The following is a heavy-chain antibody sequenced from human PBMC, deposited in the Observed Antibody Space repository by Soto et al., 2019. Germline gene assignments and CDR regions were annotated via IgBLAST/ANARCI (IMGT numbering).Heavy chain of an antibody. J-gene: IGHJ6*02. V-gene: IGHV1-8*01. CDR2: MNPNSGNT. Sequence: RASVKVSCKASGYTFTSYDINWVRQATGQGLEWMGWMNPNSGNTGYAQKFQGRVTMTRNTSISTAYMELSSLRSEDTAVYYCASIHDYSNYYDYYYYYGMDVWGQGTTVTVSS. CDR1: GYTFTSYD. D-gene: IGHD4-4*01. CDR3: ASIHDYSNYYDYYYYYGMDV.